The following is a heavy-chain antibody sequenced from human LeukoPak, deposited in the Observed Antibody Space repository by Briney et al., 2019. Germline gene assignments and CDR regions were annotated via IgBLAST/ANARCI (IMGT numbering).Heavy chain of an antibody. CDR3: ARHGASSGLLSYFDY. J-gene: IGHJ4*02. V-gene: IGHV4-34*01. CDR1: GGSFSGYY. D-gene: IGHD3-3*01. CDR2: INHSGST. Sequence: SETLSLTCAVYGGSFSGYYWSWIRQPPGKGLEWIGEINHSGSTNYNPSLKSRVTISVDTSKNQFSLKLSSVTAADTAVYYCARHGASSGLLSYFDYWGQGTLVTVSS.